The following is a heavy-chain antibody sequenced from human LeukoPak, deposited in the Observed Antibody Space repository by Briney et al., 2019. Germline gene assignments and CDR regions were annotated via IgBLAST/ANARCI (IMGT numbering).Heavy chain of an antibody. V-gene: IGHV4-59*08. CDR3: ARRRGAHTANALDI. CDR2: IYSSGST. CDR1: GGSISSHY. Sequence: SETLSLTCTVSGGSISSHYWSWIRQPPGKGLEWIGYIYSSGSTNYNPSLKSRVTISVDTSKNQFSLKLSSVTAADTAVYYCARRRGAHTANALDIWGQGTMVTVSS. J-gene: IGHJ3*02. D-gene: IGHD3-10*01.